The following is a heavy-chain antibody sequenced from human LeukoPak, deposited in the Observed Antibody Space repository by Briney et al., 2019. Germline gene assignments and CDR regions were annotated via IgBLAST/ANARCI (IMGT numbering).Heavy chain of an antibody. CDR1: GFTFNDYA. CDR2: ISWNSADI. CDR3: ARQKNNVYGVDH. J-gene: IGHJ4*02. D-gene: IGHD5/OR15-5a*01. Sequence: GGSLRLSCAASGFTFNDYAMHWVRQSPGKGLEWVSTISWNSADIAHADSVKGRFTISRDNAKNSLYLQMNSLRPEDTASYFCARQKNNVYGVDHWGQGTLVTVSS. V-gene: IGHV3-9*01.